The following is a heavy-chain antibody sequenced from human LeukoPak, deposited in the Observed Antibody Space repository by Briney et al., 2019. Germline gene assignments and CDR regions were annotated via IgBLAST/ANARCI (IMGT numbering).Heavy chain of an antibody. D-gene: IGHD5-24*01. CDR3: ARGWLQFDY. V-gene: IGHV1-46*01. CDR2: INPSGGST. J-gene: IGHJ4*02. CDR1: GYTFTTYY. Sequence: ASVKVSGKASGYTFTTYYIHWVRQPPEQGLEWMGIINPSGGSTSYAQKFQGRVTMTRDTSTSTVYMELSSLRSEDTAVYYCARGWLQFDYWGQGTLVTVSS.